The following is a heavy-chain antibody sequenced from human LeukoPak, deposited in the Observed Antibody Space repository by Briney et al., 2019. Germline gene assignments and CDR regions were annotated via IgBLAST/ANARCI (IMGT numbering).Heavy chain of an antibody. CDR3: ARDMEVFGWFDP. CDR1: GGSISSGGYY. J-gene: IGHJ5*02. Sequence: SETLSLTCTVSGGSISSGGYYWSWIRQHPGKGLEWIGYIYYSGSTYYNPSLKSRVTISVDTSKNQFSLKLSSATAADTAVYYCARDMEVFGWFDPWGQGTLVTVSS. V-gene: IGHV4-31*03. D-gene: IGHD1-1*01. CDR2: IYYSGST.